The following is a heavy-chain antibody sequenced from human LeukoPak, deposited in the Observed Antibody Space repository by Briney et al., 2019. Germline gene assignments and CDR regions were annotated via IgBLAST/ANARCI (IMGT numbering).Heavy chain of an antibody. CDR3: ASLVTPADY. D-gene: IGHD2-21*02. CDR2: IYYSGST. V-gene: IGHV4-39*01. J-gene: IGHJ4*02. CDR1: GVSISGSSYY. Sequence: PSETLSLTCTVSGVSISGSSYYWGWIRQPPGKGLEWIGSIYYSGSTYYSPSLKSRVTISVDTSKNQFSLKLSSVTAADTAVYYCASLVTPADYWGQGTLVTVSS.